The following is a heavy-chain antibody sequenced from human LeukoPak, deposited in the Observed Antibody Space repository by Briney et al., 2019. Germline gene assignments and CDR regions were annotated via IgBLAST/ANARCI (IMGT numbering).Heavy chain of an antibody. Sequence: GGSLRLSCAASGFTFSSYSMNWVRQAPGKGLEWVSSISSSSSYIYYADSVKGRFTISRDNAKNSLYLQMNSLRAEDTAVYYCARGGYNWDTDAGWFDPWGLGTLVTVSS. J-gene: IGHJ5*02. D-gene: IGHD1/OR15-1a*01. CDR3: ARGGYNWDTDAGWFDP. CDR2: ISSSSSYI. CDR1: GFTFSSYS. V-gene: IGHV3-21*01.